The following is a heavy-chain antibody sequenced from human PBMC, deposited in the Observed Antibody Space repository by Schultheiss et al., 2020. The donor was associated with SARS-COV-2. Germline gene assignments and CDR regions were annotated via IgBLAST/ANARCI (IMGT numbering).Heavy chain of an antibody. V-gene: IGHV3-30*03. CDR3: ARDMSTIFGVVTASGAFDI. Sequence: GESLKISCAASGFTFSSYGMHWVRQAPGKGLEWVAVISYDGSNKYYADSVKGRFTISRDNSKNTLYLQMNSLRAEDTAVYYCARDMSTIFGVVTASGAFDIWGQGTMVTVSS. CDR2: ISYDGSNK. J-gene: IGHJ3*02. CDR1: GFTFSSYG. D-gene: IGHD3-3*01.